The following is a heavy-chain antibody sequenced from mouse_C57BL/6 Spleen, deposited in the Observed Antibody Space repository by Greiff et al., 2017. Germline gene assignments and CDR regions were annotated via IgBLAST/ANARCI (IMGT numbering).Heavy chain of an antibody. CDR3: ATEVWSLRDY. V-gene: IGHV1-80*01. Sequence: QVQLKESGAELVKPGASVKISCKASGYAFSSYWMNWVKQRPGKGLEWIGQIYPGDGDTNYNGKFKGKATLTADKSSSTAYMQLSSLTSEDSAVYFCATEVWSLRDYWGQGTTLTVSS. J-gene: IGHJ2*01. D-gene: IGHD2-10*02. CDR2: IYPGDGDT. CDR1: GYAFSSYW.